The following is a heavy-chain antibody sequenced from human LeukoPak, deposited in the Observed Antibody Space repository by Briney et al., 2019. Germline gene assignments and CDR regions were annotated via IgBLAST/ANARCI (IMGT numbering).Heavy chain of an antibody. J-gene: IGHJ4*02. D-gene: IGHD3-9*01. V-gene: IGHV1-18*01. CDR3: VIERKTAYDILTGGDFDY. CDR2: ISAYNGNT. Sequence: ASVKVSCKASGYTFTSYGISWVRQASGQGLEWMGWISAYNGNTNYAQKLQGRVTMTTDTSTSTAYMELRSLRSDDTAVYYFVIERKTAYDILTGGDFDYWGQGTLVTVSS. CDR1: GYTFTSYG.